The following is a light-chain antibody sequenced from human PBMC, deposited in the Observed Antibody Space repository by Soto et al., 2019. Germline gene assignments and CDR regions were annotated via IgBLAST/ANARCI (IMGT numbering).Light chain of an antibody. CDR2: AAS. CDR1: QGISSY. V-gene: IGKV1-9*01. CDR3: QQFKSYPRT. Sequence: DIQLTQSPSFLSASVGDRVTITCRASQGISSYLAWYQQKPGKVPKVLIYAASTLQSGVPSRFSGSGSVTEFTLTISSLQPEDFATYYCQQFKSYPRTFGQGTKLEIK. J-gene: IGKJ2*01.